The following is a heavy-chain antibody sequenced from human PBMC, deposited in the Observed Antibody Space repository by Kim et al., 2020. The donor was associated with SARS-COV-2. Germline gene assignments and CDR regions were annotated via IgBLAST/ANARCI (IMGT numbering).Heavy chain of an antibody. J-gene: IGHJ4*02. Sequence: GKSLKISCKGSGYSFTSYWISWVRQMPGKGLEWMGRIDPSDSYTNYSPSFQGHVTISADKSISTAYLQWSSLKASDTAMYYCASHSSGWDGVDYWGQGTLVTVSS. CDR1: GYSFTSYW. CDR2: IDPSDSYT. V-gene: IGHV5-10-1*01. CDR3: ASHSSGWDGVDY. D-gene: IGHD6-19*01.